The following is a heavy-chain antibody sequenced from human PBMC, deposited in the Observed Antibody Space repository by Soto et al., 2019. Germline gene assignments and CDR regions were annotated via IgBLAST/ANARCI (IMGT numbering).Heavy chain of an antibody. CDR3: ARGGGNTVVSPGRFDY. CDR1: GGTFSSYT. Sequence: QVQLVQSGAEVKKPGSSVKVSCKASGGTFSSYTISWVRQAPGQGLEWMGRIIPILGIANYAQKFQGRVTITADKSTSTAYMGLSRLRSEDTAVYYCARGGGNTVVSPGRFDYWGQGTLVTVSS. CDR2: IIPILGIA. V-gene: IGHV1-69*02. J-gene: IGHJ4*02. D-gene: IGHD2-15*01.